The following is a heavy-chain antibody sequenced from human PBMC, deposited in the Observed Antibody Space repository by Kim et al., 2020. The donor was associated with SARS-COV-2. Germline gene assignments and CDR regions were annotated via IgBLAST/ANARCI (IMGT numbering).Heavy chain of an antibody. CDR3: AKDFYWANSGAGDFDM. J-gene: IGHJ3*02. Sequence: GGSLRLSCAASGFTFSSFAMNWVRQAPGKGLEWVSGISGSGGSTYYADSVKGRFTFSRDNSKNTLYLQMNSLRAEDTAVYYCAKDFYWANSGAGDFDMWGHGTMV. V-gene: IGHV3-23*01. CDR1: GFTFSSFA. D-gene: IGHD1-26*01. CDR2: ISGSGGST.